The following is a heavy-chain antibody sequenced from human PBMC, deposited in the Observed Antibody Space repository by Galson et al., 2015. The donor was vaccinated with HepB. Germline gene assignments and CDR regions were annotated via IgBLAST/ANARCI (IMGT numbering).Heavy chain of an antibody. D-gene: IGHD5-12*01. Sequence: CAISGDSVSSNSAAWNWIRQSPSRGLEWLGRTYYRSKWYNDYAVSVKSRITINPDTSKNQFSLQLNSVTPEDTAVYYCARDPGDYDSNWFDPWGQGTLVTVSS. CDR3: ARDPGDYDSNWFDP. CDR1: GDSVSSNSAA. J-gene: IGHJ5*02. V-gene: IGHV6-1*01. CDR2: TYYRSKWYN.